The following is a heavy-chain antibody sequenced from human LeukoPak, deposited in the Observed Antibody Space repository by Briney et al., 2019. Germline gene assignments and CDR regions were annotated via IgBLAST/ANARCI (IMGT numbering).Heavy chain of an antibody. V-gene: IGHV4-39*07. CDR1: GGSISSNSYY. J-gene: IGHJ6*03. CDR2: IYFSGST. Sequence: SETLSLTCTVSGGSISSNSYYWGWIRLPPGTGLEWIGNIYFSGSTSYNPSLKSRVTISVETSKNQFSLKLSSVTAADTAVYYCARDREAYYYYMDVWGKGTTVTVSS. CDR3: ARDREAYYYYMDV.